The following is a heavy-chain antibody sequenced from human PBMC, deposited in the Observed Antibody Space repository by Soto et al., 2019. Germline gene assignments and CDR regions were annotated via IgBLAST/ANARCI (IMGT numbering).Heavy chain of an antibody. Sequence: LRLSCAASGFTFSSYSMNWVRQAPGKGLEWVSSISSSSSYIYYADSVKGRFTISRDNAKNSLYLQMNSLRAEDTAVYYCARDVGPIRILEWSGAFDIWGQGTMVTVSS. D-gene: IGHD3-3*01. V-gene: IGHV3-21*01. CDR3: ARDVGPIRILEWSGAFDI. CDR2: ISSSSSYI. CDR1: GFTFSSYS. J-gene: IGHJ3*02.